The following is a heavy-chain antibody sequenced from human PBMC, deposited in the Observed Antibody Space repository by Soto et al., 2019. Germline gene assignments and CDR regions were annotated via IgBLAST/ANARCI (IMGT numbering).Heavy chain of an antibody. CDR3: ARVPLVGYSSTTPIYFQH. CDR2: MIPILGIA. CDR1: GGTFSSYT. D-gene: IGHD6-13*01. Sequence: GASVKVSCKASGGTFSSYTISWVRQAPGQGLEWMGRMIPILGIANYAQKFQGRVTITADKSTSTAYMELSSLRSEDTAVYYCARVPLVGYSSTTPIYFQHWGQGTLVTVSS. V-gene: IGHV1-69*02. J-gene: IGHJ1*01.